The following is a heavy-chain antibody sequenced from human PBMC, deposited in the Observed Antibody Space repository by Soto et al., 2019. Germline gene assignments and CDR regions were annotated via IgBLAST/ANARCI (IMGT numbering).Heavy chain of an antibody. D-gene: IGHD6-13*01. V-gene: IGHV3-11*01. Sequence: QVQLVESGGGLVMPGESLRLSCAASGFTFSDHYIIWIRQAPGKGLEWVSYLSSSGNSMYYADSVKGRFTVSRDNAENSLYLQMNSLRAEDTAVYYCARRAASGRHFDHWGQGTLVSVSS. J-gene: IGHJ4*02. CDR2: LSSSGNSM. CDR3: ARRAASGRHFDH. CDR1: GFTFSDHY.